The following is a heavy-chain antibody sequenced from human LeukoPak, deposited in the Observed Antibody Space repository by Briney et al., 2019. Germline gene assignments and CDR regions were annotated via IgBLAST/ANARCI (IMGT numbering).Heavy chain of an antibody. D-gene: IGHD5-24*01. J-gene: IGHJ2*01. CDR2: IYYSGST. CDR3: ARVRRRRDGYNEHHWYFDL. V-gene: IGHV4-59*01. Sequence: SETLSLTCTVSGGSISSYYWSWIRQPPGKGLEWIGYIYYSGSTNYNPSLKSRVTISVDTSKNQFSLKLSSVTAADTAVYYCARVRRRRDGYNEHHWYFDLWGRGTLVTVSS. CDR1: GGSISSYY.